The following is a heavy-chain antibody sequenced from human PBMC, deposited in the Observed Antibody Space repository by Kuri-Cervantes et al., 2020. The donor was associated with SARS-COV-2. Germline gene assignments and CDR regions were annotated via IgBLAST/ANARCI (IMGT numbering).Heavy chain of an antibody. V-gene: IGHV1-69*13. CDR2: ISPLFGRS. CDR3: AKEKGNTFGFDS. Sequence: SVKVSCKASGGTFSTHVFSWLRQVPGQGLEWMGGISPLFGRSKSAQNFQGRLTITADESASIVYMELNNLRSDDTAVYYCAKEKGNTFGFDSWGQGTLVTVS. D-gene: IGHD3-16*01. J-gene: IGHJ4*02. CDR1: GGTFSTHV.